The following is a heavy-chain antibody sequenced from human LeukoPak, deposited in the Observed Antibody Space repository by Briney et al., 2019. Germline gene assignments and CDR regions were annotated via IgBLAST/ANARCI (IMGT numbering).Heavy chain of an antibody. CDR2: ISGSGGST. CDR3: AKDHPSGSYLYYYYYGMDV. CDR1: GFTFSSYA. J-gene: IGHJ6*02. D-gene: IGHD1-26*01. Sequence: QTGGSLRLSCAASGFTFSSYAMSWVRQAPGKGLEWVSAISGSGGSTYYADSVKGRFTISRDNSKNTLYLQMNSLRAEDTAVYYCAKDHPSGSYLYYYYYGMDVWGQGTTVTVSS. V-gene: IGHV3-23*01.